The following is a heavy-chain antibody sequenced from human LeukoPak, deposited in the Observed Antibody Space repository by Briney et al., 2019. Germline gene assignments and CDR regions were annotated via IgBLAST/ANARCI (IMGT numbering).Heavy chain of an antibody. CDR1: GASISSYY. CDR3: TTYSDITGSFDH. D-gene: IGHD3-22*01. J-gene: IGHJ4*02. CDR2: TFRSVTT. Sequence: SETLSLTCTVSGASISSYYWSWIRQPPGKGLEWIGYTFRSVTTKYHPSLQSRASISLDTSKNQFSLDMTSVTVADTAVYYCTTYSDITGSFDHWGQGTLVTVSS. V-gene: IGHV4-59*01.